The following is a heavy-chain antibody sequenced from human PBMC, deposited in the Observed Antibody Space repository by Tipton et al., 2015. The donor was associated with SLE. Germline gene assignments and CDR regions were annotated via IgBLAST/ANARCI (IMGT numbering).Heavy chain of an antibody. V-gene: IGHV3-53*01. D-gene: IGHD3-3*01. J-gene: IGHJ4*02. CDR1: GFTVSGYY. CDR2: MYSDGTT. Sequence: SLRLSCAASGFTVSGYYMTWVRQAPGKGLVWVSVMYSDGTTYYADSVKGRFTISRDNSKNTLYLQMNSLRAEDTAVYYCARDGYFSYDSWGGFDHWGQGTLVTVSS. CDR3: ARDGYFSYDSWGGFDH.